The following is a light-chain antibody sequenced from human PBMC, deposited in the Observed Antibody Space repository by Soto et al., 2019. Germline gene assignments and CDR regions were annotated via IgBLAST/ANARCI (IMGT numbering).Light chain of an antibody. CDR1: QTIRSW. CDR2: KAS. Sequence: DIPLTQSPSTLSGSVGDRVTITCRASQTIRSWLAWYQQKPGKAPKLLIYKASTLKSAVPSRFSGSGSGTEFTLTISSLQPDDFATYYCQHYNSYSEAFGQGTKVELK. J-gene: IGKJ1*01. V-gene: IGKV1-5*03. CDR3: QHYNSYSEA.